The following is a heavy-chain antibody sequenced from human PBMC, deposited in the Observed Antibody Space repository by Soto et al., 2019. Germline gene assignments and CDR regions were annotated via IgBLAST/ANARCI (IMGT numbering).Heavy chain of an antibody. CDR3: AKVAGLVVGIAAADPYYFDY. Sequence: PGGSLRLSCAASGFTFSSYAMSWVRQAPGKGLEWVSAISGSGGSTYYADSVKGRFTISRDNSKNTLYLQMNSLRAEDTAVYYCAKVAGLVVGIAAADPYYFDYWGQGTLVTVSS. V-gene: IGHV3-23*01. CDR2: ISGSGGST. CDR1: GFTFSSYA. D-gene: IGHD6-13*01. J-gene: IGHJ4*02.